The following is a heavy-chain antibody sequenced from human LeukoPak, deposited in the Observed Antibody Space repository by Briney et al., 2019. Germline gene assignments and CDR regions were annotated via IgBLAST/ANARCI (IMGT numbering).Heavy chain of an antibody. CDR3: ARDQNWDPSNYFDY. V-gene: IGHV3-21*01. J-gene: IGHJ4*02. Sequence: GGSLRLSCAASGFTFSSYSMNWDRQAPGKGLEWVSSISSSSSYIYYADSVKGRFTISRDNAKNSLYLQMNSLRAEDTAVYYCARDQNWDPSNYFDYWGQGTLVTVSS. D-gene: IGHD7-27*01. CDR1: GFTFSSYS. CDR2: ISSSSSYI.